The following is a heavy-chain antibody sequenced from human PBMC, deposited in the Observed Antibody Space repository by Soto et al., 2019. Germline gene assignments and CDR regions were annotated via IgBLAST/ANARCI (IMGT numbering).Heavy chain of an antibody. CDR3: ATDRSQKNWKWGYFNY. Sequence: EVQLVESGGGLVKPGGSLRLSCAASGFTFSSYSMNWVRQAPGKGLEWVSSISSSSSYIYYADSVKGRFTISRDNAKNSLSPHMNSLRAENRDVYYSATDRSQKNWKWGYFNYWGQGTLVTVSS. J-gene: IGHJ4*02. D-gene: IGHD1-1*01. CDR2: ISSSSSYI. CDR1: GFTFSSYS. V-gene: IGHV3-21*01.